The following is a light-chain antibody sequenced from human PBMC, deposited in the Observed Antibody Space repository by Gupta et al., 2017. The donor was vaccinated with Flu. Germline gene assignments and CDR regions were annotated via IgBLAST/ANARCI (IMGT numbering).Light chain of an antibody. CDR3: MQTLKTFT. CDR1: QSLLHSNGYNY. V-gene: IGKV2-28*01. J-gene: IGKJ3*01. Sequence: EIVMTQSPLSLPVTPGESASISCRSSQSLLHSNGYNYLNWYLQKPGQSPQLLIHMASNRASGVPDRFSGSGSGTDFTLKISRVEAEDVGVYYCMQTLKTFTFGPGTKVDIK. CDR2: MAS.